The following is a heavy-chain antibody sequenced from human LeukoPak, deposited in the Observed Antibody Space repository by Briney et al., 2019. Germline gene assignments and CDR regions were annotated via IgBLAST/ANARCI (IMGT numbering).Heavy chain of an antibody. CDR2: ISSSSSYI. CDR3: ARASSSSWHYWYFDL. CDR1: GFTFSSYG. V-gene: IGHV3-21*01. D-gene: IGHD6-13*01. Sequence: KSGGSLRLSCAASGFTFSSYGMHWVRQAPGKGLEWVSSISSSSSYIYYADSVKGRFTISRDNAKNSLYLQMNSLRAEDTAVYYCARASSSSWHYWYFDLWGRGTLVTVSS. J-gene: IGHJ2*01.